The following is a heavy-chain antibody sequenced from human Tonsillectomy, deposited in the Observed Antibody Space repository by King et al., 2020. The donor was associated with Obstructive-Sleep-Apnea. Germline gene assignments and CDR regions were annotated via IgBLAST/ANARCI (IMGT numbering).Heavy chain of an antibody. Sequence: VQLQESGPGLVKPSETLSLTCTVSGGSISSYYWSWLRQPPGKGLEWIGYIYYSGSTNYNPSLKSRVTISVDTSKNQFSLKLSSVTAADTAVYYCARSGYSYARGAFDIWGQGTMVTVSS. CDR2: IYYSGST. J-gene: IGHJ3*02. V-gene: IGHV4-59*01. CDR3: ARSGYSYARGAFDI. CDR1: GGSISSYY. D-gene: IGHD5-18*01.